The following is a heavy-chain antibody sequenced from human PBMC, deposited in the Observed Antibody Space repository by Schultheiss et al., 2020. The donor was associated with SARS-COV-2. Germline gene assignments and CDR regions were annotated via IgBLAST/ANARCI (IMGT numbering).Heavy chain of an antibody. V-gene: IGHV4-59*01. J-gene: IGHJ3*02. CDR1: GGSISSDY. CDR2: IYYNGST. D-gene: IGHD2-2*01. CDR3: ARDCSTTGCNATDAFDI. Sequence: SETLSLTCTVSGGSISSDYWSWIRQPPGKGLEWIGYIYYNGSTNYSPSLKSRVTMSVDTSKNQFSLKLTSVTAADTAVYYCARDCSTTGCNATDAFDIWGQGTMVTVSS.